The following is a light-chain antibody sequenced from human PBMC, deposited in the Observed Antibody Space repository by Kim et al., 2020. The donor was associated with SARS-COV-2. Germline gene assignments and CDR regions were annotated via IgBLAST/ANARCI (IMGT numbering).Light chain of an antibody. V-gene: IGLV2-8*01. CDR1: SSDVDDYNY. Sequence: QSALTQPPSASGSPGQSVTISCTGTSSDVDDYNYVSWYQQHPGKAPKLIIYEVSKRPSGVSDRFSGSKSGNTASLTVSGLQADDEADYYCSSYEGSNNWVFGGGTKL. CDR2: EVS. J-gene: IGLJ2*01. CDR3: SSYEGSNNWV.